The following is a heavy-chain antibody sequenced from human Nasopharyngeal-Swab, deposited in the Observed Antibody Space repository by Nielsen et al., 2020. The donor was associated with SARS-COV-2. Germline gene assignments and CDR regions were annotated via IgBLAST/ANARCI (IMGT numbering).Heavy chain of an antibody. CDR1: GYSFPSYG. D-gene: IGHD1-26*01. J-gene: IGHJ4*02. CDR2: ISVYNADT. Sequence: ASVKVSCKASGYSFPSYGINWVRQAPGQGLEWMGWISVYNADTNYAQKFQGRVTMTEDTSTDTAYMELSSLRSEDTAVYYCATGNTWSYWIDYWGQGTLVTVSS. V-gene: IGHV1-18*01. CDR3: ATGNTWSYWIDY.